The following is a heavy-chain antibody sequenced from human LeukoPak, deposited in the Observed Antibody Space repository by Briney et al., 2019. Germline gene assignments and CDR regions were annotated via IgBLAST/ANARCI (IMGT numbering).Heavy chain of an antibody. CDR2: IYPGDSDT. D-gene: IGHD3-10*01. V-gene: IGHV5-51*01. CDR3: ARGRGTGSPIGPRYFDL. Sequence: GESLKISCKGSGYSFTNYWIGWVRQTPGKGLEWMGIIYPGDSDTRYSPSFQGQVTISADKSISTAFLRWTSLKASDTAIYYCARGRGTGSPIGPRYFDLWGRGTLVTVSS. J-gene: IGHJ2*01. CDR1: GYSFTNYW.